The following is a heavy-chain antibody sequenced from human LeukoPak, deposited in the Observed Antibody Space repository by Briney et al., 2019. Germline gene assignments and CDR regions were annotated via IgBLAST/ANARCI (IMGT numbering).Heavy chain of an antibody. Sequence: GGSLRLSCAASGFTVSSNYMSWVRQAPGKGLEWVSVIYSGGSTYYADSVKGRFSISRDNSNNTLYLQMNSLRAEDTAVYSCARKGEASSGYLYYFDYWGQGTRVTVSS. CDR3: ARKGEASSGYLYYFDY. J-gene: IGHJ4*02. CDR2: IYSGGST. V-gene: IGHV3-53*01. D-gene: IGHD3-22*01. CDR1: GFTVSSNY.